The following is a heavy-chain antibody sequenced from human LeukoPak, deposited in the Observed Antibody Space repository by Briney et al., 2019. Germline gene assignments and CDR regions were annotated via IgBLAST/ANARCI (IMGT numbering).Heavy chain of an antibody. V-gene: IGHV4-39*07. CDR2: IYYSGTT. CDR3: ARDSAVGGYYYYYMDV. J-gene: IGHJ6*03. CDR1: GGSITSNTNY. D-gene: IGHD2-2*01. Sequence: PSETLSLTCTVSGGSITSNTNYWGWIRQPPGKGLEWIGNIYYSGTTYYNPSLKSRVTISVDTSKNQFSLKLSSVTAADTAVYYCARDSAVGGYYYYYMDVWGKGTTVTISS.